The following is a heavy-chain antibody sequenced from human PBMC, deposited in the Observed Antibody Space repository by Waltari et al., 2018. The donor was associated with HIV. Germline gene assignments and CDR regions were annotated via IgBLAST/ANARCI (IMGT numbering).Heavy chain of an antibody. D-gene: IGHD3-9*01. CDR3: TRSLHILAGSSQGDLAY. CDR2: IYYTGRR. V-gene: IGHV4-59*08. Sequence: QLQESGPGLVKPSETLSLTCSVTGAGITDDNWTWIRQPPGKGLEWIGTIYYTGRRNYSPSLKSRLTLSVDRSANNLSLRLKSVTAADTAVYYCTRSLHILAGSSQGDLAYWGQGILVAVSS. CDR1: GAGITDDN. J-gene: IGHJ4*02.